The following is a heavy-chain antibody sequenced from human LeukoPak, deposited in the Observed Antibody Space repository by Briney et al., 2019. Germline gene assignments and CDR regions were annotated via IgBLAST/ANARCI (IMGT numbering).Heavy chain of an antibody. V-gene: IGHV3-20*04. CDR1: GFTFSSYA. J-gene: IGHJ4*02. CDR2: INWNGGST. CDR3: ARVRSGQLDY. Sequence: GGSLRLSCAASGFTFSSYAMSWVRQAPGKGLEWVSGINWNGGSTGYADSVKGRFTISRDNAKNSLYLQMNSLRAEDTALYYCARVRSGQLDYWGQGTLVTVSS. D-gene: IGHD3-3*01.